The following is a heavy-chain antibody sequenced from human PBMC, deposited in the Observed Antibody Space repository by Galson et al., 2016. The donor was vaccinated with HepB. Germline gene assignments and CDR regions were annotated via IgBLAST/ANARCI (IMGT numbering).Heavy chain of an antibody. V-gene: IGHV3-23*01. CDR2: LSTTGGST. Sequence: SLRLSCAASGFSFGNFAMGWVRQAPGKGLEWVSSLSTTGGSTYYADSVRGRFTISRDNSKNTVNLRMSSLRVEDTAVYYCVKGHIAARHIFFDYWGRGSLVAVSS. J-gene: IGHJ4*02. CDR3: VKGHIAARHIFFDY. D-gene: IGHD6-6*01. CDR1: GFSFGNFA.